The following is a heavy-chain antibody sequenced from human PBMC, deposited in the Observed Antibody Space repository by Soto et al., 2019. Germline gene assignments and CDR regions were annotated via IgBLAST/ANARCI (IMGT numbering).Heavy chain of an antibody. D-gene: IGHD6-6*01. J-gene: IGHJ4*02. CDR2: IIPFLGIA. CDR1: GGTFSSYT. CDR3: AREGQLVSQFES. V-gene: IGHV1-69*08. Sequence: QVQLVQSGAEVKKPGSSVKVSCKASGGTFSSYTISWVRQAPGQGLEWMGRIIPFLGIANYAQKFQGGATITADKSTSTAYMELSSLRSEDTAVYYWAREGQLVSQFESWGQGALVTVSS.